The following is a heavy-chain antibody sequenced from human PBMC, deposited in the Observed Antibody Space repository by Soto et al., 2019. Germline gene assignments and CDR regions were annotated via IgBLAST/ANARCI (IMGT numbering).Heavy chain of an antibody. Sequence: PGGSLRLSCAGSGFIFSIYALHWVRHAPGKGLEWVAVMSYDGSNTCHADSVKGRFTISRDNPKNTLYLQMNSLRAEDTAVYYCARDLYSTGYNAFDIWGQGTMVTV. CDR2: MSYDGSNT. CDR1: GFIFSIYA. J-gene: IGHJ3*02. CDR3: ARDLYSTGYNAFDI. V-gene: IGHV3-30-3*01. D-gene: IGHD3-22*01.